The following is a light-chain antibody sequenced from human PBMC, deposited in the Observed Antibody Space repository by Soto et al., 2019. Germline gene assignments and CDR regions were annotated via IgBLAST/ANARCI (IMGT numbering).Light chain of an antibody. CDR2: GAF. Sequence: EIVMTQSPATLSVSPGERTTLSCRASQSVSSNLAWYQQKPGQAPRLLTYGAFTRATGIPARFSGSGSGTEFTLTINSLQSEDFAVYYCQQYKNWPPLTFGGGTKVEIK. V-gene: IGKV3-15*01. CDR3: QQYKNWPPLT. CDR1: QSVSSN. J-gene: IGKJ4*01.